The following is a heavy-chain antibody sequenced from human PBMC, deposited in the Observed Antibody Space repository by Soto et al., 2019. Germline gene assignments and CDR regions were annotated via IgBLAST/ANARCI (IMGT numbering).Heavy chain of an antibody. Sequence: SETLSLTCTVSGGSISSSSYYWGWIRQPPGKGLEWIGSIYYSGSTYYNPSLKSRVTISVDTSKNQFSLKLSSVTAADTAVYYCARLIVATTSGDYYYYMDVWGKGTTVTVSS. V-gene: IGHV4-39*01. D-gene: IGHD5-12*01. J-gene: IGHJ6*03. CDR2: IYYSGST. CDR3: ARLIVATTSGDYYYYMDV. CDR1: GGSISSSSYY.